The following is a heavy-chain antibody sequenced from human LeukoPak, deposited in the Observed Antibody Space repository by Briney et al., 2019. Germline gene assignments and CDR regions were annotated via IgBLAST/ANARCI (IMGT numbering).Heavy chain of an antibody. Sequence: PGGSLRLSCAASGFPFTSYAMHWVRQAPGKGLEWVAAISYDGFNKYYADSVKGRFTISRDNSKNTLSLQMNSLRAEDTAVYYCAKDHDYYGLESYWGQGTLVTVSS. CDR3: AKDHDYYGLESY. J-gene: IGHJ4*02. CDR1: GFPFTSYA. D-gene: IGHD3-10*01. CDR2: ISYDGFNK. V-gene: IGHV3-30-3*01.